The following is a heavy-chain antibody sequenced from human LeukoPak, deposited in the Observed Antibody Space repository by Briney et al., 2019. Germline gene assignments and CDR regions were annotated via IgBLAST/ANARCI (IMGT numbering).Heavy chain of an antibody. J-gene: IGHJ4*02. V-gene: IGHV1-18*04. D-gene: IGHD3-9*01. CDR2: ISAYNGNT. CDR1: GYTFTSYG. Sequence: ASVKVFCKASGYTFTSYGISWVRQAPGQGLEWMGWISAYNGNTNYAQELQGRVTMTTDTSTSTAYMELRSLRSDDTAVYYCARRGYILTGYYNEDFDYWGQGTLVTVSS. CDR3: ARRGYILTGYYNEDFDY.